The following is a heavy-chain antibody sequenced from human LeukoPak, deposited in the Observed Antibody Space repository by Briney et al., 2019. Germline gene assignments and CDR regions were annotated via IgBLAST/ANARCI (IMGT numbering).Heavy chain of an antibody. V-gene: IGHV3-23*01. CDR3: AKDGWRGYDRYYYYYMDV. Sequence: PGGSLRLSCAASGFTFSSYAMSWVRQAPGKGLEWVSAISGSGSTTYYADPVKGRFTISRDNSKNTLYLQMNSLRAEDTAVYYCAKDGWRGYDRYYYYYMDVWGKGTTVTVSS. CDR1: GFTFSSYA. J-gene: IGHJ6*03. CDR2: ISGSGSTT. D-gene: IGHD5-12*01.